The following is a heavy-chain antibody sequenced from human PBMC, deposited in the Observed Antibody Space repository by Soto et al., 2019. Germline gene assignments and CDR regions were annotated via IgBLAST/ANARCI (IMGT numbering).Heavy chain of an antibody. CDR2: INHSGST. CDR3: ARVIVPAVNDY. D-gene: IGHD2-2*01. J-gene: IGHJ4*02. CDR1: GGSFSGYY. V-gene: IGHV4-34*01. Sequence: PSETRSRTCAVYGGSFSGYYWSWIRQPPGKGLEWIGEINHSGSTNYNPSLKSRVTISVDTSKNQFSLKLSSVTAADTAVYYCARVIVPAVNDYWGQGTLVTVSS.